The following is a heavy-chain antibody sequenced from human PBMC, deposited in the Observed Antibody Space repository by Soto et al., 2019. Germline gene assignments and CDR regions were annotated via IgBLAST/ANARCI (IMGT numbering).Heavy chain of an antibody. CDR2: IYYSGST. CDR3: ARERYSSGSYYYYFDY. CDR1: GGSISSGDCY. V-gene: IGHV4-30-4*01. Sequence: SETLSLTCTVSGGSISSGDCYWSWICQAPGKGLEWIGYIYYSGSTYYNPSLKSRVTISVDTSKNQFSLKLSSVTAADTAVYYCARERYSSGSYYYYFDYWGQGTLVTVSS. D-gene: IGHD6-19*01. J-gene: IGHJ4*02.